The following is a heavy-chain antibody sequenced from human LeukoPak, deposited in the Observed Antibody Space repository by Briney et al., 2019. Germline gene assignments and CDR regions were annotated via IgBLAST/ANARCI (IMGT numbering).Heavy chain of an antibody. J-gene: IGHJ4*02. CDR3: ARGPSGYHNT. CDR1: RFTFNTYG. V-gene: IGHV3-23*01. CDR2: ISGSGGST. Sequence: GGSLRLSCAGTRFTFNTYGMSWVRQGPGKGLEWVSAISGSGGSTYNADSVKGRFTISRDNSKNTMYLQMNSLRAEDTAVYYCARGPSGYHNTGGQGTLVTVSS. D-gene: IGHD5-12*01.